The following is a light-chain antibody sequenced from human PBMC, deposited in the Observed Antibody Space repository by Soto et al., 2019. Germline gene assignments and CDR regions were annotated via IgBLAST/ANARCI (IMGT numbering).Light chain of an antibody. CDR2: LEGSGSF. Sequence: QAVLTQSSSASASLGSSVKLTCTLSSGHSSYIIAWHQQQPGKAPRYLMKLEGSGSFNKVSGVPDRFLGSSSGADRYLTISNLQFEDEADYYCETWDSNTWVFGGGTQLTVL. V-gene: IGLV4-60*02. CDR1: SGHSSYI. J-gene: IGLJ3*02. CDR3: ETWDSNTWV.